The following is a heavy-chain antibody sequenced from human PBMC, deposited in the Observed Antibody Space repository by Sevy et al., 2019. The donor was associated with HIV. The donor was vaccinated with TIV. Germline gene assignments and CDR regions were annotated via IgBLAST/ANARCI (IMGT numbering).Heavy chain of an antibody. CDR1: GFTFSDHY. V-gene: IGHV3-72*01. CDR2: IRNKADGYTT. J-gene: IGHJ4*02. CDR3: ATPAGIAVAGRVFDY. Sequence: GGSLRLSCAASGFTFSDHYMEWVRQAPGKGLEWVGRIRNKADGYTTKYAASVKGRFTISRGASKNSLYLLMNSLKTEDTAVYYGATPAGIAVAGRVFDYWGQGTLVTVSS. D-gene: IGHD6-13*01.